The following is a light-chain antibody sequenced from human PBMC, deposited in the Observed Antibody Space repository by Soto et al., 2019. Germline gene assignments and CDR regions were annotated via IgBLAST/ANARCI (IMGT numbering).Light chain of an antibody. CDR1: SSDVGGYNY. CDR2: EVN. CDR3: SSYAGSSNV. Sequence: QSALTQPPSASGSPGQSVAVSCTGTSSDVGGYNYVSWYQQHPGKAPKLMIYEVNKRPSGVPDRFSGSKSGNTASLTVSGHQAEDEADYYCSSYAGSSNVFGTGTKVTV. J-gene: IGLJ1*01. V-gene: IGLV2-8*01.